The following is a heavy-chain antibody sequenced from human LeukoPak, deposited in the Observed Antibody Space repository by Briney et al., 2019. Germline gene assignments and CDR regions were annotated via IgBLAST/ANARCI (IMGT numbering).Heavy chain of an antibody. CDR2: IKHDGSET. V-gene: IGHV3-7*01. Sequence: GGSLRLSCAVSGLTFSASYMSWIRQAPGKGLEWVANIKHDGSETYYVDSVKGRFTISKDNAKNSLYLQMNSLRAGDTAVYYCARLNFWSASEAFDVWGQGAMVTVSS. CDR1: GLTFSASY. CDR3: ARLNFWSASEAFDV. J-gene: IGHJ3*01. D-gene: IGHD3-3*01.